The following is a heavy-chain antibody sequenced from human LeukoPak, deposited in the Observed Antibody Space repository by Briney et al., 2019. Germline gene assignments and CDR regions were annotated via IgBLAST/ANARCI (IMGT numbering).Heavy chain of an antibody. J-gene: IGHJ3*02. CDR3: AREKPLAVAVYGDAFDI. CDR2: INPNSGGT. D-gene: IGHD6-19*01. V-gene: IGHV1-2*02. CDR1: GYTFTGYY. Sequence: ASVKVSCKASGYTFTGYYMHWVRQAPGQGLEWMGWINPNSGGTNYAQKFQGRVTMTRDTSISTAYMELSRLRSDDTAVYYCAREKPLAVAVYGDAFDIWGQGTMATVSS.